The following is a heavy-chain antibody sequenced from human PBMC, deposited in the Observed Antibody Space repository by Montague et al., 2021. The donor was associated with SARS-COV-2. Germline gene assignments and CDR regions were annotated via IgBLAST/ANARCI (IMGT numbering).Heavy chain of an antibody. CDR3: ATDRAGHYYFDI. D-gene: IGHD3-10*01. J-gene: IGHJ4*02. Sequence: SETLSLTCSVSGGSTKTMRYYWAWIRQSPGKGLEWIASVYYTGHTYYTPSLAARTAISLDTYTNHFSLTLSPVAADDTAIYYCATDRAGHYYFDIWGQGTPVTISS. V-gene: IGHV4-39*07. CDR1: GGSTKTMRYY. CDR2: VYYTGHT.